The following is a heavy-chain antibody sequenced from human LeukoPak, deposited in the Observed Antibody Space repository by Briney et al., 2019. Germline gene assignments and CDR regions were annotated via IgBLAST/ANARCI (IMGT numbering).Heavy chain of an antibody. CDR2: IKQDGSEK. CDR1: GFTFSSYW. CDR3: ARAYSSTWYGWFGP. V-gene: IGHV3-7*04. Sequence: PGGSLRLSCEASGFTFSSYWMSWVRQAPGKGLEWLANIKQDGSEKYYVGSVRGRFTISRDNAKNSLYLQMNSLSAEDTSIYYCARAYSSTWYGWFGPWGQGTLVTVSS. D-gene: IGHD6-13*01. J-gene: IGHJ5*02.